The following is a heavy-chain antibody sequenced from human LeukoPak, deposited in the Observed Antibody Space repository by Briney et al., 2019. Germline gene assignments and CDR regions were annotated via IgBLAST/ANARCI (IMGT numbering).Heavy chain of an antibody. V-gene: IGHV4-34*01. CDR3: ARGKRHYDFWSGYSPMDV. J-gene: IGHJ6*04. CDR1: GGSFSGYY. D-gene: IGHD3-3*01. Sequence: PSETLSLTCAVYGGSFSGYYWSWIRQPPGKGLEWIGEINHSGSTNYNPSLKSRVTISVDTSKNQFSLKLSSVTAADTAVYYCARGKRHYDFWSGYSPMDVWGKGTTVTVSS. CDR2: INHSGST.